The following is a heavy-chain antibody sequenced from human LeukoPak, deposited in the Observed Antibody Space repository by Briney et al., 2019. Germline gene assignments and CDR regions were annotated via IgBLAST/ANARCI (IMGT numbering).Heavy chain of an antibody. J-gene: IGHJ4*02. Sequence: GGSLRLSCAASGFTSSNAWMSWVRQAPGKGLEWVGRIKSKTDGGTTDYAAPVKGRFTVSRDDSKNTLYLQMNSLKTEDTAVYYCTTDGGGFPETYGYWGQGTLVTVSS. CDR2: IKSKTDGGTT. CDR3: TTDGGGFPETYGY. V-gene: IGHV3-15*01. CDR1: GFTSSNAW. D-gene: IGHD3-16*01.